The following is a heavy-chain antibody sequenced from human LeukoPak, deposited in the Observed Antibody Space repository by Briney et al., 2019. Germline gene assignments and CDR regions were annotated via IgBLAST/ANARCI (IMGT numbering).Heavy chain of an antibody. D-gene: IGHD4-17*01. CDR1: GFTVSTNY. J-gene: IGHJ4*02. CDR2: IYSGGST. V-gene: IGHV3-53*05. CDR3: AKDLRPTVTTFSADY. Sequence: PGGSLRLSCAASGFTVSTNYMSWVRQAPGKGLEWVSVIYSGGSTYYADSVKGRFTISRDNSKNTLYLQMNSLRAEDTALYYCAKDLRPTVTTFSADYWGQGTLVTVSS.